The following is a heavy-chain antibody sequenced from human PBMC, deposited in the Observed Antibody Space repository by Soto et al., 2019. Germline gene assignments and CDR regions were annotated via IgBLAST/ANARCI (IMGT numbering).Heavy chain of an antibody. V-gene: IGHV4-39*01. CDR2: IHYSGST. CDR1: GDDIGSPRSY. CDR3: ARHEGNGNVWPLDY. D-gene: IGHD2-8*01. J-gene: IGHJ4*02. Sequence: WETLCLALKGSGDDIGSPRSYRTWIRQSPGKGLEWIGNIHYSGSTYYMPSLRSRVTLSVDTSKNQFSLRLTSVTAEDTAVYYCARHEGNGNVWPLDYWGQGTLVTVSS.